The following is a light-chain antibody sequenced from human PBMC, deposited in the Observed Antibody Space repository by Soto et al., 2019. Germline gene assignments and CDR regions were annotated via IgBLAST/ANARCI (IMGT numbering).Light chain of an antibody. CDR3: QQYGSSSRT. J-gene: IGKJ1*01. V-gene: IGKV3-20*01. Sequence: DIVLTQSPGTLSLSPGERATLSCRASQSVSSYLAWYQQKPGQAPRLLIYGASSRATGIPDRFRGGGSGTDFTLTTSRLEPEDFAVYYCQQYGSSSRTFGQGTKVEVK. CDR1: QSVSSY. CDR2: GAS.